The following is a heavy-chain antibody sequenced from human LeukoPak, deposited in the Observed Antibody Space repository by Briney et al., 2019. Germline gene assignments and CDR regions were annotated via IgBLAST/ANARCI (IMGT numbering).Heavy chain of an antibody. V-gene: IGHV4-34*01. CDR2: INHSGST. Sequence: PSETLSLTCAVYGGSFSGYYWSWIRQPPGKGLEWIGEINHSGSTNYNPSLKSRVTISVDTSKNQFSLKLSSVTAADTAVYYCARALNYYYYYMDVWGKGTTVTVSS. CDR1: GGSFSGYY. J-gene: IGHJ6*03. CDR3: ARALNYYYYYMDV.